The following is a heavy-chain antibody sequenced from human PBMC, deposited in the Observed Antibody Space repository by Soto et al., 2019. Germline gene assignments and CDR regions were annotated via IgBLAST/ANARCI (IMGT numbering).Heavy chain of an antibody. CDR3: ARDLGSYDRSGYYHGRGFDY. CDR1: GFTFTTYA. Sequence: QVQLVESGGGVVQPGRSLRLSCAASGFTFTTYAMHWVRQAPGKGLEWVAVISYDGTKNYYADSVKGRFTISRDNSKNALHLQMNRLRNEDTAVYYCARDLGSYDRSGYYHGRGFDYWGQGTLVTVSS. D-gene: IGHD3-22*01. J-gene: IGHJ4*02. V-gene: IGHV3-30-3*01. CDR2: ISYDGTKN.